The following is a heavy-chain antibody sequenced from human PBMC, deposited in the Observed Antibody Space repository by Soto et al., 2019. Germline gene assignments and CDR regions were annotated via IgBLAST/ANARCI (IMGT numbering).Heavy chain of an antibody. CDR3: ARGLITGSHYSGGWYYFDS. V-gene: IGHV4-34*01. CDR1: GESFSGYI. CDR2: INHSGSA. J-gene: IGHJ4*02. Sequence: QVQLQQSGAGLLKPSETLSLTCAVYGESFSGYIWTWIRQTPGKGLQWIGQINHSGSASYNPSLTSRVTTSVHTSNSQFSRELSSVTAADTAVYYCARGLITGSHYSGGWYYFDSWGQGTQVTVSS. D-gene: IGHD6-19*01.